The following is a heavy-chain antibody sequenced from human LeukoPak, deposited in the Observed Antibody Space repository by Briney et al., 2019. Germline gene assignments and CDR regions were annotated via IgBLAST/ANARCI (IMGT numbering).Heavy chain of an antibody. CDR1: GYTFTSYG. D-gene: IGHD3-22*01. CDR3: SRDAHYDSSGYYGY. J-gene: IGHJ4*02. V-gene: IGHV1-18*01. Sequence: ASVKVSCKASGYTFTSYGISWVRQAPGQGLEWMGWISAYNGNTNYAQKLQGRVTMTTDTSTSTAYMELRSLRSDDTAVYYCSRDAHYDSSGYYGYWGQGTLVTVSS. CDR2: ISAYNGNT.